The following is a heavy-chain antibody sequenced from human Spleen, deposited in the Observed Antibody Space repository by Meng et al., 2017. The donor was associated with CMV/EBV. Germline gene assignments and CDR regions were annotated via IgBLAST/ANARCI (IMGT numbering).Heavy chain of an antibody. CDR3: ARGGVAVAGTPVVYYHGMDV. Sequence: ASVKVSCKASGYTFTNYEIDWVRQAAGQGLEWMGWMNPNSGNTDFAQRFQGRVTMTRNTSISTAYMELSSLTSEDTAVYYCARGGVAVAGTPVVYYHGMDVWGQGTTVTVSS. J-gene: IGHJ6*02. D-gene: IGHD2-15*01. V-gene: IGHV1-8*01. CDR1: GYTFTNYE. CDR2: MNPNSGNT.